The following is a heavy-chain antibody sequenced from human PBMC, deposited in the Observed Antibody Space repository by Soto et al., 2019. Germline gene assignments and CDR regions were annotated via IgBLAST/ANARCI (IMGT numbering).Heavy chain of an antibody. CDR2: VYYSGTT. CDR3: ARDVIAPHNYFDP. CDR1: GVSIDSGDYY. J-gene: IGHJ5*02. V-gene: IGHV4-61*08. Sequence: PSETLSLTCTVSGVSIDSGDYYWSWIRQPPGKGLEWIGYVYYSGTTNYNPLLKSRVTLSLDKSKNQFSLKMNSVTAADTAVYYCARDVIAPHNYFDPCGQGTLVTVAS. D-gene: IGHD4-4*01.